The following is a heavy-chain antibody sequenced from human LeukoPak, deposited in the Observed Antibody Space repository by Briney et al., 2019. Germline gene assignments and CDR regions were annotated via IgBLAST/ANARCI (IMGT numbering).Heavy chain of an antibody. Sequence: GGSLRLSCAASGFTFSSYGMHWVRQAPGKGLGWVAVISYDGSSKYYADSVKGRFTISRDNSKNTLSLQMNSLRAEDTAVFYCARSHDYSNYPGMDVWGLGTTVTVSS. CDR1: GFTFSSYG. D-gene: IGHD4-11*01. V-gene: IGHV3-30-3*01. CDR2: ISYDGSSK. CDR3: ARSHDYSNYPGMDV. J-gene: IGHJ6*02.